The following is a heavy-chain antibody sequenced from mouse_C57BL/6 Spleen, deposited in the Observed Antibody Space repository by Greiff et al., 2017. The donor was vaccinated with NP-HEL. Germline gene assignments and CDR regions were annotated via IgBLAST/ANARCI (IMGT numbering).Heavy chain of an antibody. D-gene: IGHD1-1*01. Sequence: VKLMESGAELVRPGASVTLSCKASGYTFTDYEMHWVKQTPVHGLEWIGAIDPETGGTAYNQKFKGKAILTADKSSSTAYMELRSLTSEDSAVYYCTRERITTVVATDWGQGTTLTVSS. CDR1: GYTFTDYE. CDR2: IDPETGGT. V-gene: IGHV1-15*01. CDR3: TRERITTVVATD. J-gene: IGHJ2*01.